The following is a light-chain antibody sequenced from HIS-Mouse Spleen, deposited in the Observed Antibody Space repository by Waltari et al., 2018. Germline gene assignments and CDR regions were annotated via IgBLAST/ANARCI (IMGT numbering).Light chain of an antibody. CDR3: MQALQTPPWT. Sequence: DIVMTQSPLSLPVTPGEPASISCRSSQSLLHSNGYNYLDWYLQKPGQSPQLLIYLGSNRASGVPDRFSGSGSGTEFTLKISRVEAEDVGVYYCMQALQTPPWTFGQGTKLEIK. V-gene: IGKV2-28*01. CDR1: QSLLHSNGYNY. CDR2: LGS. J-gene: IGKJ2*02.